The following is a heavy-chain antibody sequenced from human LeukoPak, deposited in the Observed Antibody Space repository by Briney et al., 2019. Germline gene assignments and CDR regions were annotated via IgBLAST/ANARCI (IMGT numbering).Heavy chain of an antibody. J-gene: IGHJ3*02. CDR2: IYYSGST. D-gene: IGHD6-19*01. CDR1: GGSISSYY. CDR3: AGQSAKQWLPEGAFDI. V-gene: IGHV4-59*01. Sequence: SETLSLTCTVSGGSISSYYWSWIRQLPGKGLEWIGYIYYSGSTNYNPSLKSRVTISVDTSKNQFSLKLSSVTAADTAVYYCAGQSAKQWLPEGAFDIWGQGTMVTVSS.